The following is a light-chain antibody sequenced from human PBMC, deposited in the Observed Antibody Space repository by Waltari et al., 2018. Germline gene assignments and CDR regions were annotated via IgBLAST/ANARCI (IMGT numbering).Light chain of an antibody. Sequence: VLTQSPGTLSLSPGERATLSCRASQVVTNEYLAWYQQKPGQAPRLLIYGASRRTTGIPDRFAGSGSGTDFNLTISRLEPEDFAVYYCQQYDISPTFGQGTKVEI. CDR2: GAS. CDR1: QVVTNEY. V-gene: IGKV3-20*01. CDR3: QQYDISPT. J-gene: IGKJ1*01.